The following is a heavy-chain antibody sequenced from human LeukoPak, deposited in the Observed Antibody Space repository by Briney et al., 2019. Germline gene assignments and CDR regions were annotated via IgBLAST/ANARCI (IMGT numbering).Heavy chain of an antibody. D-gene: IGHD3-22*01. CDR2: ISGSGGST. J-gene: IGHJ5*02. V-gene: IGHV3-23*01. CDR3: AKDLATYYYDSSGYHGPFDP. CDR1: GFTFISYA. Sequence: GGSLRLSCVASGFTFISYAMSWVRQAPGKGLEWVSVISGSGGSTYYADSVKGRFTISRDNSKNTLYLQMNSLIAEDTAVHYCAKDLATYYYDSSGYHGPFDPWGQGTLVTVSS.